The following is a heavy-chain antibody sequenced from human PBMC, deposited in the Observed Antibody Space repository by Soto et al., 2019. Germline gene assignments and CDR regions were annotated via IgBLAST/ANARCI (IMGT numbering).Heavy chain of an antibody. V-gene: IGHV3-23*01. Sequence: EVQLLESGGILVHPGGSLRLSCAASGFTFSSYAMTWVRQSPGKGLEWVSAISGRGDSTYYADSVKGRFTISRDQSKNTLYLQMHSLRAEDTAVYYCAKDKWRRALSSLDSWGHGTLVTVSS. J-gene: IGHJ5*01. CDR3: AKDKWRRALSSLDS. CDR1: GFTFSSYA. CDR2: ISGRGDST. D-gene: IGHD5-12*01.